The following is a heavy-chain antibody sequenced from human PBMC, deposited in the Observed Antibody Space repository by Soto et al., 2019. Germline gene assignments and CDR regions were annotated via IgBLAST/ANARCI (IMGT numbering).Heavy chain of an antibody. Sequence: SETLSLTCTVSGGSISSYYWSWIRQPPGKGLEWIGYIYYSGSTNYNPSLKSRVTISVDKSTSTAYMELSSLRSEDTAIYYCASSYGSGYRAFDYWGQGALVTVSS. J-gene: IGHJ4*02. CDR1: GGSISSYY. CDR3: ASSYGSGYRAFDY. CDR2: IYYSGST. V-gene: IGHV4-59*01. D-gene: IGHD3-10*01.